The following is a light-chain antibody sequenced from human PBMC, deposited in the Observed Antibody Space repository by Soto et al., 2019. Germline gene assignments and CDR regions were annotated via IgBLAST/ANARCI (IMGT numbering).Light chain of an antibody. CDR2: EVT. CDR1: NRVVGGHNY. V-gene: IGLV2-14*01. J-gene: IGLJ1*01. CDR3: SSFAGSNNFPYV. Sequence: QSVLTQPASVSGSPGQSITISCTGSNRVVGGHNYVSWYQQHPGKAPKLMIYEVTKRPSGVSNRFSGSKSGNTASLTVSGLQAEDEADYYCSSFAGSNNFPYVFXTGTKVTVL.